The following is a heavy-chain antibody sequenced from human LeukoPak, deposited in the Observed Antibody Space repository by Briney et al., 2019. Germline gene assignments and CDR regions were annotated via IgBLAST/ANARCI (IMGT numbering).Heavy chain of an antibody. Sequence: PSETLSLTCTVSGGSISSSSYYWGWIRQPPGKGLEWIGSIYYSGSTYYNPSLKSRVTISVDTSKNQFSLKLSSVTAADTAVYYCASDIAAAGTPSSFDYWGQGTLVTVSS. J-gene: IGHJ4*02. CDR3: ASDIAAAGTPSSFDY. CDR1: GGSISSSSYY. V-gene: IGHV4-39*01. CDR2: IYYSGST. D-gene: IGHD6-13*01.